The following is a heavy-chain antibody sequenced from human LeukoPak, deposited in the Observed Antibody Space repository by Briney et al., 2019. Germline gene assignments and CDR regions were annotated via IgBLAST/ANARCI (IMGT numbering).Heavy chain of an antibody. D-gene: IGHD2-2*01. CDR1: GFTFSTYA. CDR3: AKDYPDVAPGITTLGPFFDD. V-gene: IGHV3-23*01. J-gene: IGHJ4*02. CDR2: ITSGLTT. Sequence: GGSLRFSCAASGFTFSTYAMSWVRQAPGKGLEWVSTITSGLTTYYADSVNGRFTISRDNSKNTVYLQMYSLRAEDTALFYCAKDYPDVAPGITTLGPFFDDWGPGILVTVSS.